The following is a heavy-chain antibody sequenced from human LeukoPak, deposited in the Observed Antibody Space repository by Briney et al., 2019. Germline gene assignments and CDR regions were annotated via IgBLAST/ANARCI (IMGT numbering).Heavy chain of an antibody. V-gene: IGHV1-69*06. CDR1: GGTFSSYA. CDR3: ARGRYFDFYAAFDY. Sequence: TVKVSCKASGGTFSSYAISWVRQAPGQGLEWMGGIIPIFGTANYAQKFQGRVTITADKSPSTAYMELSSLRSEDTAAYYCARGRYFDFYAAFDYWGQGTLVTVSS. CDR2: IIPIFGTA. D-gene: IGHD3-9*01. J-gene: IGHJ4*02.